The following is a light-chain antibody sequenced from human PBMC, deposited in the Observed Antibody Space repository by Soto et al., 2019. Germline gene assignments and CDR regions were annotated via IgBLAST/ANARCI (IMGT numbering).Light chain of an antibody. CDR3: GAWDNSLSGGV. J-gene: IGLJ2*01. Sequence: QSVLTQPPSVSAAPGQKVTISCSGSSSNIGRNYVSWYQQLPGAAPKPLIYENYERPSGIPDRFSGSKSGTSATLDITGLQTGDEADYYCGAWDNSLSGGVFGGGTQVTVL. V-gene: IGLV1-51*02. CDR2: ENY. CDR1: SSNIGRNY.